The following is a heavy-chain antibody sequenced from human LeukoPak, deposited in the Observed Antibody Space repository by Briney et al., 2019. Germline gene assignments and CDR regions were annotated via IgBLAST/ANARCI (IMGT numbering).Heavy chain of an antibody. Sequence: ASVRVSCKASGYTFTSYAMHWVRQAPGQRLEWMGWINAGNGNTKYSQKFQGRVTMTEDTSTDTAYMELSSLRFEDTAVYYCATLAGGAFDIWGQGTMVTVSS. D-gene: IGHD3-3*02. J-gene: IGHJ3*02. V-gene: IGHV1-3*01. CDR1: GYTFTSYA. CDR3: ATLAGGAFDI. CDR2: INAGNGNT.